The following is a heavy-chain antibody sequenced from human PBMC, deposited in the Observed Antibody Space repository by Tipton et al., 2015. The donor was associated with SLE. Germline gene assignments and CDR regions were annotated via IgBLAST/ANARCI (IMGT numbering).Heavy chain of an antibody. D-gene: IGHD2-21*01. J-gene: IGHJ4*02. Sequence: TLSLTCAVYGGSFSGYYWSWIRQPPGKGLEWIGEINHSGSTNYNPSLKSRVTISVDTSKNQFSLKLTSVTAADTAVYYCARRVREGCGYWGQGTLVTVSS. CDR1: GGSFSGYY. V-gene: IGHV4-34*01. CDR2: INHSGST. CDR3: ARRVREGCGY.